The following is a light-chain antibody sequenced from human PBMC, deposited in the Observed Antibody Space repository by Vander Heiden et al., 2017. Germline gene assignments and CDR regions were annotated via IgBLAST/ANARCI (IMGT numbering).Light chain of an antibody. CDR2: DGS. CDR3: CSYAGSCYV. CDR1: SSDVGGYNY. V-gene: IGLV2-11*01. Sequence: QSALTQPRSVSGSPGQSVTISSTGTSSDVGGYNYVSWYQQHPGKAHKLMIYDGSKRPSGVPDRFSGSKSGNTASRTISGLQAEDEDDYYCCSYAGSCYVFGTGTKVTVL. J-gene: IGLJ1*01.